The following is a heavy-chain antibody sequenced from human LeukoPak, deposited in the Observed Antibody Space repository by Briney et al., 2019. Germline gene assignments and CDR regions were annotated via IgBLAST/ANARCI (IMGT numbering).Heavy chain of an antibody. CDR2: ISGSGDST. V-gene: IGHV3-23*01. Sequence: GGSLGLSCAASGFTFSSYAMNWVRQAPGKGLECVSGISGSGDSTYYADSVKGRFTISRDNSKNTLYLQMNSLRAEDTAVYYCARNPYGDYNFDYWGQGTLVTVSS. J-gene: IGHJ4*02. CDR3: ARNPYGDYNFDY. CDR1: GFTFSSYA. D-gene: IGHD4-17*01.